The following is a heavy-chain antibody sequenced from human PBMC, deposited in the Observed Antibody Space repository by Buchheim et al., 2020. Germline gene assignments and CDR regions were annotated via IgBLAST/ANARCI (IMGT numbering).Heavy chain of an antibody. J-gene: IGHJ3*02. V-gene: IGHV3-33*01. CDR2: IWYDGSNK. CDR3: ARGNMAGTGAFDI. D-gene: IGHD6-19*01. Sequence: QVQLVESGGGVVQPGRSLRLSCAASGFTFSSYGMHWVRQAPGKGLEWVAVIWYDGSNKYYADSVKGRFTISRDNSKNTLYLQMNSLRAEDTAVYYCARGNMAGTGAFDIWGQGT. CDR1: GFTFSSYG.